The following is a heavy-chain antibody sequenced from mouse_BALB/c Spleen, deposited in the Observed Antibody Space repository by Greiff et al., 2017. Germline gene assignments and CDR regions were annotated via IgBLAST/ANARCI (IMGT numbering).Heavy chain of an antibody. CDR2: ISSGSSTI. J-gene: IGHJ4*01. CDR3: ARYAAPYYAMDY. CDR1: GFTFSSFG. V-gene: IGHV5-17*02. Sequence: EVKVVESGGGLVQPGGSRKLSCAASGFTFSSFGMHWVRQAPEKGLEWVAYISSGSSTIYYADTVKGRFTISRDNPKNTLFLQMTSLRSEDTAMYYCARYAAPYYAMDYWGQGTSVTVSS.